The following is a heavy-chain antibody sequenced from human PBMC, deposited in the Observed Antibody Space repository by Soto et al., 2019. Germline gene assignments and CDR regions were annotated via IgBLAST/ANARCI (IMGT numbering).Heavy chain of an antibody. J-gene: IGHJ4*02. CDR3: ARLNHAGFDY. Sequence: GGSLRLSCAASGFTVSSNYMHWVRQAPGKGLEWVSVIYSGGSVYYADSVKGRFTISRDNSKNTLYLHMDSLRAEDTAVYYCARLNHAGFDYWGQGTLVTVSS. CDR2: IYSGGSV. V-gene: IGHV3-66*04. CDR1: GFTVSSNY.